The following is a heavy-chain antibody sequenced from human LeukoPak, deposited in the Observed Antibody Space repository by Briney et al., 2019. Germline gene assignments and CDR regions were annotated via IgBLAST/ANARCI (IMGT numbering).Heavy chain of an antibody. Sequence: GGSLRLSCAASGFTFSSYEMNWVRQAPGKGLEWVSYISSSGSTIYYADSVKGRFTISRDNAKNSLYLQMNSLRAEDTAVYYCARGPLPSAHFDYWGQGTLVTVSS. J-gene: IGHJ4*02. CDR2: ISSSGSTI. CDR3: ARGPLPSAHFDY. V-gene: IGHV3-48*03. CDR1: GFTFSSYE. D-gene: IGHD2-2*01.